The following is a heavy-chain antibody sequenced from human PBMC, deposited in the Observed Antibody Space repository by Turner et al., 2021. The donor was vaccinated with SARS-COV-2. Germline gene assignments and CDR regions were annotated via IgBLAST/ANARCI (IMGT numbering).Heavy chain of an antibody. CDR1: GFSFNDYG. J-gene: IGHJ4*02. CDR3: ARDSNVMTSYGDL. Sequence: QVLLEQSGGGVVQPGGSLRLSWVASGFSFNDYGMHWVRQTPDKGWEWVAAIWPDGNNKYYVESVRGRFSISRDNSKNTIDLQMNSLRVDDTAVYYCARDSNVMTSYGDLWGQGTLVTVSS. D-gene: IGHD3-22*01. CDR2: IWPDGNNK. V-gene: IGHV3-33*01.